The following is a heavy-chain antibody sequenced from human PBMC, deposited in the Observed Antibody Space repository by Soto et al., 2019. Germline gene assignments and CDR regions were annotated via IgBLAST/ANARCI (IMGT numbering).Heavy chain of an antibody. D-gene: IGHD5-18*01. CDR2: IYYSGST. Sequence: SETLSLTCTVSGGSISSSSYYWGWIRQPPGKGLEWIGSIYYSGSTYYNPSLKRRVTISVDTSKNPFSLKLSSVTAADTAVYYCAARGTATGCRYYYYYCMDVWGQGTPVTVSS. V-gene: IGHV4-39*01. CDR3: AARGTATGCRYYYYYCMDV. CDR1: GGSISSSSYY. J-gene: IGHJ6*02.